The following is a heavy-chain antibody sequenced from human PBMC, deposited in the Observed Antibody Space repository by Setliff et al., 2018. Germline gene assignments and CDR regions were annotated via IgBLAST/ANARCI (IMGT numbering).Heavy chain of an antibody. J-gene: IGHJ3*01. CDR1: GGTFGSSA. CDR3: ARDKADYYDRSGYSGASDV. V-gene: IGHV1-69*13. CDR2: IIPMFDTG. Sequence: SVKVSCKASGGTFGSSALSWVRQAPGQGLEWMGGIIPMFDTGIYAEKFQGRVTLSADESTSTVYMELTRLRPEDTAIYYCARDKADYYDRSGYSGASDVWGQGTMVTV. D-gene: IGHD3-22*01.